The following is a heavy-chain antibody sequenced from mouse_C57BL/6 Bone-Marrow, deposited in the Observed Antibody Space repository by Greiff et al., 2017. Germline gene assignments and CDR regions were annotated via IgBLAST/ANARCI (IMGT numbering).Heavy chain of an antibody. J-gene: IGHJ2*01. CDR1: GYTFTDYY. Sequence: EVQLQQSGPVLVKPGASVKMSCKASGYTFTDYYMNWVKQSHGKSLEWIGVINPYNGGTSYNQKFKGKATLTVDKSSSTAYMELNSLTSEDSAVYYCARWGYSNWYDYWGQGTTLTVSS. CDR2: INPYNGGT. D-gene: IGHD2-5*01. CDR3: ARWGYSNWYDY. V-gene: IGHV1-19*01.